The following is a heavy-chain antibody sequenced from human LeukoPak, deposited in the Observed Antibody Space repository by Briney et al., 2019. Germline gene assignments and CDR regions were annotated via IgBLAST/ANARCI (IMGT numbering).Heavy chain of an antibody. Sequence: SETLSLTCTVSGGSISSSSYYWGWIRQPPGKGLEWIGEIYHSGSTNYNPSLKSRVTISVDKSKNQFSLKLSSVTAADTAVYYCARVGGDYGAFDIWGQGTMVTVSS. D-gene: IGHD4-17*01. J-gene: IGHJ3*02. CDR3: ARVGGDYGAFDI. CDR1: GGSISSSSYY. CDR2: IYHSGST. V-gene: IGHV4-39*07.